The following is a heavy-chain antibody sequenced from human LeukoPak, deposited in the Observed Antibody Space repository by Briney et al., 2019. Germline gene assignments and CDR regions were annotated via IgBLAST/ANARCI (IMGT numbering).Heavy chain of an antibody. V-gene: IGHV3-30*02. D-gene: IGHD6-13*01. Sequence: GGSLRLSCGASGFTFSNYGMLWVRQAPGKGLEWVAFIRYDGNNKLYADSMKGRFTISRDNAKNSLYLQMNSLRAEDTAVYYCAREPSYSSSWYTSCDYWGQGTLVTVSS. CDR2: IRYDGNNK. CDR1: GFTFSNYG. CDR3: AREPSYSSSWYTSCDY. J-gene: IGHJ4*02.